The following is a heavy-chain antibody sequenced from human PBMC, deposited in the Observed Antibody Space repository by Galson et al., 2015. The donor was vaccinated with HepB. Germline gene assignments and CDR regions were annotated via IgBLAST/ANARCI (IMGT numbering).Heavy chain of an antibody. V-gene: IGHV1-58*01. CDR3: AADWSVGGYYFDY. CDR2: IVVGSGNT. D-gene: IGHD3-16*01. CDR1: GFTFTSSA. Sequence: SVKVSCKASGFTFTSSAVQWVRQARGQRLEWIGWIVVGSGNTNYAQKFQERVTITRDMSTSTAYMELSSLRSEDTAVYYCAADWSVGGYYFDYWGQGTLVTVSS. J-gene: IGHJ4*02.